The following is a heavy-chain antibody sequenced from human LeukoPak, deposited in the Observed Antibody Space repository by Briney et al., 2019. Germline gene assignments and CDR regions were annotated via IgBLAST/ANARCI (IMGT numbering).Heavy chain of an antibody. D-gene: IGHD1-26*01. CDR1: GFTFSSYE. Sequence: GGSLRLSCAGSGFTFSSYEMNWVRQAPGKGLEWLSIIYFDGSKKYYADSVKGRFTISRDNSKNTLYLHMHSLRAGDTAVYYCARGSESYFQPHFDYWGQGTLVTVSS. J-gene: IGHJ4*02. V-gene: IGHV3-33*01. CDR2: IYFDGSKK. CDR3: ARGSESYFQPHFDY.